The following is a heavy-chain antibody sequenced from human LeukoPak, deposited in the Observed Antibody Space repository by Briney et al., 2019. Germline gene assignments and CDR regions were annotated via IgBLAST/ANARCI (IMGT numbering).Heavy chain of an antibody. D-gene: IGHD1-7*01. CDR1: GYSFTTYW. CDR3: AWSLDGSTYFDN. V-gene: IGHV5-51*01. J-gene: IGHJ4*02. CDR2: IYPADSHT. Sequence: GESLKISCHVSGYSFTTYWIGWVRQMPGKGLEWMGIIYPADSHTKYSPSLQGQVTISADKSITTTYLQWSSLKASDTAMYYCAWSLDGSTYFDNWGQGTLFTVSS.